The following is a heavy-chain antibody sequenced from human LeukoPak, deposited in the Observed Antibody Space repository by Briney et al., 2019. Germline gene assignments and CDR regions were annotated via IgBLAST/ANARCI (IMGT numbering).Heavy chain of an antibody. CDR3: ARDEGLWFGELPQGTLLY. CDR2: ISAYNGNT. V-gene: IGHV1-18*01. CDR1: GYTFTSYG. J-gene: IGHJ4*02. D-gene: IGHD3-10*01. Sequence: ASVKVSCKASGYTFTSYGISWVRQAPGQGLEWMGWISAYNGNTNYAQKLQGRVTMTTDTSTSTAYMELRSLRSDDTAVYYCARDEGLWFGELPQGTLLYWGQGTLVIVSS.